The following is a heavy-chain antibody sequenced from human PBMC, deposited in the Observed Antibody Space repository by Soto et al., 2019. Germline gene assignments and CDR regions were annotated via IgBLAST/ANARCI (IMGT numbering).Heavy chain of an antibody. Sequence: GGSLRLSCAASGFTFSNAWMSWVRQAPGKGLEWVGRIKSKTDGGTTDYAAPVKSRFTISRDDSKNTLYLQMNSLKTEDTAVYYCTTWISTTRGMDVWGQGTTVTVSS. CDR2: IKSKTDGGTT. J-gene: IGHJ6*02. V-gene: IGHV3-15*01. CDR1: GFTFSNAW. CDR3: TTWISTTRGMDV. D-gene: IGHD2-2*03.